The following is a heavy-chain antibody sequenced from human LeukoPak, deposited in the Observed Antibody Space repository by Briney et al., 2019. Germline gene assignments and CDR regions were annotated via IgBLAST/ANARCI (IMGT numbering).Heavy chain of an antibody. CDR3: AKDRSIGTYYTFDH. J-gene: IGHJ4*02. V-gene: IGHV3-48*01. CDR2: ISSSSRII. Sequence: GGSLRLSCVVSGFTFSSYSMNWVRQAPGKGLECISYISSSSRIIYYADSVKGRFTISRDNAKNSLYLQMNSLRIDDTAVYYCAKDRSIGTYYTFDHWGQGTLVSVSS. D-gene: IGHD1-26*01. CDR1: GFTFSSYS.